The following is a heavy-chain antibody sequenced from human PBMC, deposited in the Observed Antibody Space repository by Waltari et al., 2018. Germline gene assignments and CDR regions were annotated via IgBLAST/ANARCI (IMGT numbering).Heavy chain of an antibody. J-gene: IGHJ4*02. Sequence: QVQLVQSGAEVKKPGSSVKVSCKASGCTFRSYAISWVRQAPRQGLEWMGGIIPIFGTANYAQKFQGRVTITADEATSTAYMELSSLRSEDTAVYYCARGPGQGITGTIQHDYWGQGTLVTVSS. CDR2: IIPIFGTA. CDR1: GCTFRSYA. D-gene: IGHD1-20*01. CDR3: ARGPGQGITGTIQHDY. V-gene: IGHV1-69*13.